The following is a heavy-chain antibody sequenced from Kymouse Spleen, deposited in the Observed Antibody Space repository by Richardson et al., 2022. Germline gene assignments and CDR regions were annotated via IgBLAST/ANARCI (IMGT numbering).Heavy chain of an antibody. D-gene: IGHD1-7*01. CDR1: GGSFSGYY. J-gene: IGHJ6*02. CDR2: INHSGST. V-gene: IGHV4-34*01. CDR3: ARGRYNWNYRNYYYYGMDV. Sequence: QVQLQQWGAGLLKPSETLSLTCAVYGGSFSGYYWSWIRQPPGKGLEWIGEINHSGSTNYNPSLKSRVTISVDTSKNQFSLKLSSVTAADTAVYYCARGRYNWNYRNYYYYGMDVWGQGTTVTVSS.